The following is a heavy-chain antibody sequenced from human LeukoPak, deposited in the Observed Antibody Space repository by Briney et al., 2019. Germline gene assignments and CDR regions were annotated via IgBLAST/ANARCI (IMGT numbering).Heavy chain of an antibody. CDR2: INPNSGGT. Sequence: ASVKVSCKASRYTYTGYYMHWVRQAPGQGLEWMGWINPNSGGTNYAQKFQGRVTMTRGTSISTAYMELSRLRSDDTAVYYCARGIVGATTGDWGQGTLVTVSS. CDR1: RYTYTGYY. V-gene: IGHV1-2*02. D-gene: IGHD1-26*01. CDR3: ARGIVGATTGD. J-gene: IGHJ4*02.